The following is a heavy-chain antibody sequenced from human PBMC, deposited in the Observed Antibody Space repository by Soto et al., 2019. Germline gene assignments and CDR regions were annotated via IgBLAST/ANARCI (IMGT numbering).Heavy chain of an antibody. J-gene: IGHJ4*02. V-gene: IGHV4-34*01. CDR1: GGSFTGYY. CDR3: ARETSFSDTTGSHVQDYFDX. D-gene: IGHD2-8*02. CDR2: IHQSGDT. Sequence: SETLSLTCGVSGGSFTGYYWNWIRQPPGKGLEWFGQIHQSGDTNYNPSLKSRVTMSVDKSKNQFSLKLTSVTAADTAVYYFARETSFSDTTGSHVQDYFDXWGRGTLVTVSX.